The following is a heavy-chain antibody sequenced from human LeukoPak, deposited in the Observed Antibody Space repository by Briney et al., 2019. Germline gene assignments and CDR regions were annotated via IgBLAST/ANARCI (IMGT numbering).Heavy chain of an antibody. D-gene: IGHD6-19*01. J-gene: IGHJ4*02. CDR3: ARGMIAVAGIFDY. CDR1: GGSISSYY. Sequence: SETLSLTCTVSGGSISSYYWSWIRQPPGKGLEWIGYIYYSGTTDYNPSLKSRVTISVDTSKNQFSLKLSSVTAADTAVYYCARGMIAVAGIFDYWSQGTLVTVSS. V-gene: IGHV4-59*01. CDR2: IYYSGTT.